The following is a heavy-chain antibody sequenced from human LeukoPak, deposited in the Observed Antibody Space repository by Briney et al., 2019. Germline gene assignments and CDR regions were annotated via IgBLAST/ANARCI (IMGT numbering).Heavy chain of an antibody. D-gene: IGHD2-2*01. CDR1: GYTFTSYA. CDR3: AREVVVGGGNWFDP. CDR2: INARNGNT. J-gene: IGHJ5*02. V-gene: IGHV1-3*01. Sequence: ASVKVSCKASGYTFTSYAMHWVRQAPGQRLEWMGWINARNGNTKYSQKFQGRVTITRDTSASTAYMELSSLRSEDTAVYYCAREVVVGGGNWFDPWGQGTLVTVSS.